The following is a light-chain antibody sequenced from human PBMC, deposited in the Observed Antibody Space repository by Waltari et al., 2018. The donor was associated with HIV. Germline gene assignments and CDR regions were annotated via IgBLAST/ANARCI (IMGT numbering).Light chain of an antibody. CDR1: QSVSSN. J-gene: IGKJ4*01. CDR3: QQYDDWPPFT. Sequence: EIVMTQSPATLSVFPGESATLSCRASQSVSSNLAWYQHKPGQAPRPLIYGASTRAPGIPARFTGSGSGTDFTLTISSLQSEDFAVYYCQQYDDWPPFTFGGGTKVEIK. CDR2: GAS. V-gene: IGKV3-15*01.